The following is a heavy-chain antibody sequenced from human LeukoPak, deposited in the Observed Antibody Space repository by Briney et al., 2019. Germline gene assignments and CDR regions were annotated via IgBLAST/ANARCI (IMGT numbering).Heavy chain of an antibody. Sequence: GESLRLSCAASGFTFSSYAMSWVRQAPGKGLERVSTISSSGGSTYYADSVKGRFTISRDNSKNTLYLQMNSLRAEDTAIYYCAKAAYCGGDCYSMGYWGQGTLVTISS. CDR2: ISSSGGST. J-gene: IGHJ4*02. D-gene: IGHD2-21*02. V-gene: IGHV3-23*01. CDR3: AKAAYCGGDCYSMGY. CDR1: GFTFSSYA.